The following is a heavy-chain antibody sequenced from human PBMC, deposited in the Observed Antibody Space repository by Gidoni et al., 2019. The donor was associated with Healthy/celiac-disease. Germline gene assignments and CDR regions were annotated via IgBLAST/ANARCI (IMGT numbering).Heavy chain of an antibody. V-gene: IGHV3-30-3*01. J-gene: IGHJ6*02. CDR2: ISYDGSNK. Sequence: LEWVAVISYDGSNKYYADSVKGRFTISRNNSKNTLYLQMNSLRAEDTAVYYCARVVAVAGTITSYYYYGMDVWGQGTTVTVSS. CDR3: ARVVAVAGTITSYYYYGMDV. D-gene: IGHD6-19*01.